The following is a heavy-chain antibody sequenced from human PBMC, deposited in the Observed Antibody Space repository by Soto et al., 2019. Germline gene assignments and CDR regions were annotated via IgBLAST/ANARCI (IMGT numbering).Heavy chain of an antibody. J-gene: IGHJ4*02. V-gene: IGHV1-69*08. CDR1: GGTFSSYT. Sequence: QVQLVQSGAEVKKPGSSVKVSCKASGGTFSSYTISWVRQAPGQGLEWMGRIIPILGIANYAQKFQGRVTITADKATGTAYMELSSLRSEGTAVYYCAGEWGSDYVWGSYRYFDYWGQGTLVTVSS. CDR3: AGEWGSDYVWGSYRYFDY. CDR2: IIPILGIA. D-gene: IGHD3-16*02.